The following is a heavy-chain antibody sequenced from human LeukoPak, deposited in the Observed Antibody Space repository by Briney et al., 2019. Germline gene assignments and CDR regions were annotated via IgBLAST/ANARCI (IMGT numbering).Heavy chain of an antibody. CDR2: ISYSGST. CDR3: AREGGFHSPAGI. Sequence: SETLSLACTVSGGSISNYYWSWIRQPPGKGLEWIGYISYSGSTNYNPSLKSRVTISVDTSKNQFSLKLSSVTAADTAVYYCAREGGFHSPAGIWGQGTMVTVSS. J-gene: IGHJ3*02. D-gene: IGHD1-26*01. CDR1: GGSISNYY. V-gene: IGHV4-59*12.